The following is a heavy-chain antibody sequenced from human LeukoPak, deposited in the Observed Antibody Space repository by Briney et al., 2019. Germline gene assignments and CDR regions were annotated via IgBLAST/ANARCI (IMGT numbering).Heavy chain of an antibody. CDR2: IYYSGST. CDR3: ARGYSYGQRWFDP. V-gene: IGHV4-59*01. J-gene: IGHJ5*02. D-gene: IGHD5-18*01. Sequence: SSETLSLTCAVYGGSFSGYYWSWIRQPPGKGLEWIGYIYYSGSTNYNPSLKSRVTISVDTSKNQFSLKLSSVTAADTAVYYCARGYSYGQRWFDPWGQGTLVTVSS. CDR1: GGSFSGYY.